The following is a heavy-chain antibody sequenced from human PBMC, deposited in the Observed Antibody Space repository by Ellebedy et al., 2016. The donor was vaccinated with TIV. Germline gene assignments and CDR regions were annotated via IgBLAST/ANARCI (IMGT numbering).Heavy chain of an antibody. V-gene: IGHV3-30-3*01. J-gene: IGHJ4*02. CDR1: GFTFNSYA. Sequence: GESLKISCAASGFTFNSYAMHWVRLAPGKGLEWVTLISYDGTTEYNADSVKGRFTISRDNSKNTVYLQMNSLRPEDTALYYCATSAVGHSHGYYFDYWGQGNLVTVSA. CDR2: ISYDGTTE. D-gene: IGHD3-22*01. CDR3: ATSAVGHSHGYYFDY.